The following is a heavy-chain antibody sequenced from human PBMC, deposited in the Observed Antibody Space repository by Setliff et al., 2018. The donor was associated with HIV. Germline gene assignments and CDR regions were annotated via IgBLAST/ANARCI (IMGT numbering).Heavy chain of an antibody. J-gene: IGHJ6*03. CDR1: GYTFTNYA. CDR2: INAGNGNT. V-gene: IGHV1-3*03. CDR3: ARGATYYMDV. Sequence: ASVKVSCKASGYTFTNYAIHWVRQAPGQRLEWMGWINAGNGNTKYSQEFQDRVTITRDTSASTAYMELSSLRSEDMAVYYCARGATYYMDVWGKGTTVTVSS.